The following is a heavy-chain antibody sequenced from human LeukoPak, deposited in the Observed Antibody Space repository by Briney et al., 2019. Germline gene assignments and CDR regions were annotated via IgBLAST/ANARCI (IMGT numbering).Heavy chain of an antibody. J-gene: IGHJ4*02. CDR3: AKDSGGDSVSYFDY. V-gene: IGHV3-30*18. D-gene: IGHD2-21*02. Sequence: GGSLRLSCAASGFTFSSYGTHWVRQAPGKGLKWVAVISYDGSNKYYADSVKGRFTISRDNSKNTLYLQMNSLRAEGTAVYYCAKDSGGDSVSYFDYWGQGTLVTVSS. CDR2: ISYDGSNK. CDR1: GFTFSSYG.